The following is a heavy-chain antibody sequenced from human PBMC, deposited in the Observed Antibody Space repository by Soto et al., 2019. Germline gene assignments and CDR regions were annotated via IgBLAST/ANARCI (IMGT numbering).Heavy chain of an antibody. D-gene: IGHD5-12*01. CDR2: INIDGSST. V-gene: IGHV3-74*01. J-gene: IGHJ4*02. CDR3: ARSRDGYNFVGDC. Sequence: EVQLVESGGGLVQPGGSLRLSCAASGFTLSSYWMHWVRQAPGKGLVWISRINIDGSSTSYADSVKGRFTISRENAKNTLYLQVHSLRAEDTAVYYCARSRDGYNFVGDCWGQGTLVTVSS. CDR1: GFTLSSYW.